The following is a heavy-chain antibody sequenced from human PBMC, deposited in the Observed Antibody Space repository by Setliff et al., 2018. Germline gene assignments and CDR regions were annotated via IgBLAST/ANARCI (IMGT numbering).Heavy chain of an antibody. CDR1: GYTFTGYY. V-gene: IGHV1-2*04. CDR2: INPNSGGT. Sequence: ASVKVSCKASGYTFTGYYMHWVRQAPGQGLEWMGWINPNSGGTNYAQKFQGWVTMTRDTSISTAYMELSSLRSEDTAVYYCARVYQDAFDIWGQGTMVTVSS. CDR3: ARVYQDAFDI. J-gene: IGHJ3*02.